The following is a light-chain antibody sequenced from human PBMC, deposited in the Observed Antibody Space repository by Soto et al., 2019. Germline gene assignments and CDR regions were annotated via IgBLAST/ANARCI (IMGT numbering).Light chain of an antibody. CDR1: NIGSKN. V-gene: IGLV3-9*01. J-gene: IGLJ3*02. Sequence: SHELTQPLSVSVALGQTARITCGGNNIGSKNVHWYQQKPGQAPVLVIYRDSYRPSGIPERFSGSNSGNTATLTISRAQAGDEADYYCQVWDSSTAVFGGGTKLTVL. CDR3: QVWDSSTAV. CDR2: RDS.